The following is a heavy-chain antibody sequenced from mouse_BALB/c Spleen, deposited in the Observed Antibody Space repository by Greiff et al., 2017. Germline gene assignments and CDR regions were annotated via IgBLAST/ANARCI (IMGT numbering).Heavy chain of an antibody. CDR2: INPSTGYT. J-gene: IGHJ2*01. CDR1: GYTFTSYW. D-gene: IGHD1-1*01. CDR3: ASSYYGSSPYYFDY. V-gene: IGHV1-7*01. Sequence: QVQLQQSGAELAKPGASVKMSCKASGYTFTSYWMHWVKQRPGQGLEWIGYINPSTGYTEYNQKFKDKATLTADKSSSTAYMQLSSLTSEDSAVYYCASSYYGSSPYYFDYWGQGTTLTVSS.